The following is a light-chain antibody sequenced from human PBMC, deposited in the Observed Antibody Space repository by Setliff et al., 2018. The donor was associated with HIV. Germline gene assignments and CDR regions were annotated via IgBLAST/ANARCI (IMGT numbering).Light chain of an antibody. CDR1: SSDVGGYNY. Sequence: QSALTQPASVSGSPGQSITISCTGTSSDVGGYNYVSWYQQHPGKAPKLIIYEVRNRPSGVSNRFSGSKSGNTASLTISGLQAEDEGDYYCSSYAITNTLPFGTGTKVNVL. CDR3: SSYAITNTLP. CDR2: EVR. J-gene: IGLJ1*01. V-gene: IGLV2-14*01.